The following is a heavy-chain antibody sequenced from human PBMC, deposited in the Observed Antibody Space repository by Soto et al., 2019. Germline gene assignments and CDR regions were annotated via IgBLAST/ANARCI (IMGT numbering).Heavy chain of an antibody. J-gene: IGHJ4*02. Sequence: EVQLVESGGGLVQPGGSLRLSCAASGFTFSSYWMSWVRQAPGKGLEWVANIKQDGSEKYYVDSVKGRFTISRDNAKNSLYLQRNGLRAEDTAVYYCARYSSGWYRDWGYFDYWGQGTLVTVPS. V-gene: IGHV3-7*05. CDR3: ARYSSGWYRDWGYFDY. CDR2: IKQDGSEK. CDR1: GFTFSSYW. D-gene: IGHD6-19*01.